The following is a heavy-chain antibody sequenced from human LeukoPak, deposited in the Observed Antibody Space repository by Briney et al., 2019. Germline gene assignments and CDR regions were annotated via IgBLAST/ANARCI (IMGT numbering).Heavy chain of an antibody. J-gene: IGHJ5*02. CDR1: GYTFTIYG. Sequence: ASVKVSCKASGYTFTIYGISWVRQAPGQGLEWMGWISAYNGNTNYAQKLQGRVTMTTDTSTSTAYMELRSLRSDDTAVYYCARDPWRGGGGGNWFDPWGQGTLVTVSS. D-gene: IGHD2-15*01. V-gene: IGHV1-18*01. CDR3: ARDPWRGGGGGNWFDP. CDR2: ISAYNGNT.